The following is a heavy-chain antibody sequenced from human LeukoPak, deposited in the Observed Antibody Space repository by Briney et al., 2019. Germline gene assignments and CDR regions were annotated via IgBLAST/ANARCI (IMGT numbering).Heavy chain of an antibody. J-gene: IGHJ4*02. CDR3: ARGRGIVVVPAAIFPPYYFDY. CDR1: GGSISSSAYY. D-gene: IGHD2-2*02. Sequence: TSETLSLTCTVSGGSISSSAYYWGWIRQPPGKGLEWIGSIYFSGNTYYNPSLKSRVSISVDTSKNQFSLKLSSVTAADTAVYYCARGRGIVVVPAAIFPPYYFDYWGQGTLVTVSS. CDR2: IYFSGNT. V-gene: IGHV4-39*01.